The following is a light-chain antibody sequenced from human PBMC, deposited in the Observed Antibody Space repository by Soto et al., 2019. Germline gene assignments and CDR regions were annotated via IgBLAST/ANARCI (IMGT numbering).Light chain of an antibody. CDR2: GVS. V-gene: IGKV3D-15*01. Sequence: IVLTQSPATLSVSLGERVTLSCRASENAGTFLAWYQQKPGQSPRLLIYGVSTRTAGLPARFSGNGSGTDFTLTISSVQSEDFAAYYCQHYNNWPPWAFGQGTKVDIK. CDR3: QHYNNWPPWA. J-gene: IGKJ1*01. CDR1: ENAGTF.